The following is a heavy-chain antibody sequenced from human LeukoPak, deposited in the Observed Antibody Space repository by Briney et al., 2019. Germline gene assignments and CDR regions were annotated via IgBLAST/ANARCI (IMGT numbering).Heavy chain of an antibody. Sequence: PSETLSLTCTVSGGSISSSSYYWGWIRQPPGKGLEWIGSIYYSGSTYYNPSLKSRVTISVDTSKNQFSLKLSSVTAADTAVYYCASGLDYYYYDSSGYYSDYWGQGTLVTVSS. CDR2: IYYSGST. CDR3: ASGLDYYYYDSSGYYSDY. V-gene: IGHV4-39*07. D-gene: IGHD3-22*01. J-gene: IGHJ4*02. CDR1: GGSISSSSYY.